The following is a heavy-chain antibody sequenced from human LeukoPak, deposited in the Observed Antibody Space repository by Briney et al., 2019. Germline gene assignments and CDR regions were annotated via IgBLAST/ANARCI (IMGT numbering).Heavy chain of an antibody. CDR3: ARHRDCTNGVSRGRACYRRGFDY. CDR1: GGSISSSSYY. CDR2: INHSGST. Sequence: SETLSLTCTVSGGSISSSSYYWGWIRQPPGKGLEWIGEINHSGSTNYNPSLKSRVTISVDTSKNQFSLKLSSVTAADTAVYYCARHRDCTNGVSRGRACYRRGFDYWGQGTLVTVSS. J-gene: IGHJ4*02. D-gene: IGHD2-8*01. V-gene: IGHV4-39*01.